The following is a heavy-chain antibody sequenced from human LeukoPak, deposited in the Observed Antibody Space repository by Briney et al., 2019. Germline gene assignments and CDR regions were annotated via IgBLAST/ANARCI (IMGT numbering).Heavy chain of an antibody. V-gene: IGHV4-34*01. D-gene: IGHD2-2*01. CDR3: GRGSCSSTSCPLPNYYMDV. CDR2: INHSGST. J-gene: IGHJ6*03. CDR1: GGSFSGYY. Sequence: SETLSLTCAVYGGSFSGYYWSWIRQPPGKGLEWIGEINHSGSTNYNPSLKSRVTISVDRTKNQFSLKLSSVTAADTAVYYCGRGSCSSTSCPLPNYYMDVWGKGTTVTVSS.